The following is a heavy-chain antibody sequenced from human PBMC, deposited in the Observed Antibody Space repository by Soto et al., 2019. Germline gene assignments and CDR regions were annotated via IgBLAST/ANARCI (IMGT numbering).Heavy chain of an antibody. CDR3: ARGGRGGFDY. D-gene: IGHD3-16*01. Sequence: VHLVESGGGLVQPGGSLRLSCAASGFTFTTYYMHWVRQAPGKGLVWVSRISGDGSSTDYADSVKGRFTPSRDNARNTLFLQISSRIVEDTAVYYCARGGRGGFDYWGQGVLVTVSS. CDR1: GFTFTTYY. J-gene: IGHJ4*02. CDR2: ISGDGSST. V-gene: IGHV3-74*01.